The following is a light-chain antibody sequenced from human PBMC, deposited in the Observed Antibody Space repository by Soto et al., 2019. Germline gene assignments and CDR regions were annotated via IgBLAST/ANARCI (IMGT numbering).Light chain of an antibody. Sequence: EIVLTQSTGTLSLSPGERATLSCRASQSVRSSYLAWYQQKPGQPPRLLIYDASNRATGVPDRFSGSGSGTDFTLAISRLEPEDFAVYYCQQYGGSPTFGLGTKVEIK. J-gene: IGKJ1*01. CDR3: QQYGGSPT. CDR1: QSVRSSY. CDR2: DAS. V-gene: IGKV3-20*01.